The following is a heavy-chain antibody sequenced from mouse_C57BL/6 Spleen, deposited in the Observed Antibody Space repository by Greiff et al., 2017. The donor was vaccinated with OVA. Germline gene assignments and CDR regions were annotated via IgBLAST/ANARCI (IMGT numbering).Heavy chain of an antibody. Sequence: DVKLVESGGGLVKPGGSLKLSCAASGFTFSDYGMHWVRQAPEKGLEWVAYISSGSSTIYYADTVKGRFTISRDNAKNTLFLQMTSLRSEDTAMYYCARYSQSAWFAYWGQGTLVTVSA. CDR1: GFTFSDYG. CDR3: ARYSQSAWFAY. CDR2: ISSGSSTI. J-gene: IGHJ3*01. D-gene: IGHD2-12*01. V-gene: IGHV5-17*01.